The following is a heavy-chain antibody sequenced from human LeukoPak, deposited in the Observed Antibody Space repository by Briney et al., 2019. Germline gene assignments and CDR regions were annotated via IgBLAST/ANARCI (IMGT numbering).Heavy chain of an antibody. CDR1: GYTFTNYA. Sequence: ASVKVSCKASGYTFTNYAMNWVRQAPGQGLEWMGWIHPSTGNPTYAQGFTGRFVFSLDTSVSTTYLQIRSLKAEDTAVYYCARAFQSLGGLSLPDLWGQGTLVTVSS. D-gene: IGHD3-16*02. J-gene: IGHJ5*02. V-gene: IGHV7-4-1*02. CDR3: ARAFQSLGGLSLPDL. CDR2: IHPSTGNP.